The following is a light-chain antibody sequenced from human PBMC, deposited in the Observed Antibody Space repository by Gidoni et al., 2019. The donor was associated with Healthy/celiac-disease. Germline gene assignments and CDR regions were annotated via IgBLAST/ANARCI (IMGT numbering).Light chain of an antibody. CDR2: KAA. Sequence: DIQMTQSPSTLSASVGDRVTITCRASQSISSWLAWYQQKPGKAPKLLIYKAASLESGGPSRFSGRGSGTEFTLTISSLQPDDFATYYCQQYNSYSRTFGQGTKVEIK. CDR1: QSISSW. J-gene: IGKJ1*01. V-gene: IGKV1-5*03. CDR3: QQYNSYSRT.